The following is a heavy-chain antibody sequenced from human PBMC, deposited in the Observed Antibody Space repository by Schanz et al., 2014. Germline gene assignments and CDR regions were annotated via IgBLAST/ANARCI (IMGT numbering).Heavy chain of an antibody. J-gene: IGHJ4*02. D-gene: IGHD7-27*01. CDR2: INTNTGNP. CDR3: ARGEANWGQY. CDR1: GYTFTDYA. Sequence: QVLLVQSGAEVKQPGASVKVSCKASGYTFTDYAMNWVRQAPGQGLEWMGWINTNTGNPTYAQGFTGRFVFSLDTSVSTAYLQISFLKADDTAVFFCARGEANWGQYWGQGTLVTVSS. V-gene: IGHV7-4-1*02.